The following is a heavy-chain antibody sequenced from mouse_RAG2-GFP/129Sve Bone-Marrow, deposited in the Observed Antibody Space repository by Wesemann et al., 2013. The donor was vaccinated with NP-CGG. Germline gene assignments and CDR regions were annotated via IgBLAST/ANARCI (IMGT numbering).Heavy chain of an antibody. CDR3: ARTLGRGWFAY. CDR2: ISTYYGNT. CDR1: GYTFTDYA. J-gene: IGHJ3*01. D-gene: IGHD4-1*01. Sequence: QVQLQQSGPELVRPGVSVKISCKGSGYTFTDYAMHWVKQSHAKSLEWIGVISTYYGNTNYNQKFKGKATMTVDKSSSTAYMELARLTSEDSAIYYCARTLGRGWFAYWGQGTLVTVSA. V-gene: IGHV1-67*01.